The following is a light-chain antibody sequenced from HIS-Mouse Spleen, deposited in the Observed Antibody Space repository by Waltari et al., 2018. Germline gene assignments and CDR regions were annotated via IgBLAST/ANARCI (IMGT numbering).Light chain of an antibody. V-gene: IGLV2-11*01. J-gene: IGLJ2*01. CDR2: DVS. CDR3: CSYAGSYPVV. CDR1: SSDVGGYNY. Sequence: QSALTQPRSVSGSPGQSVTISCTGTSSDVGGYNYVSWYQQHPGKAPKLMIYDVSKRPSGVPDRFSGSKSGYTASLTISGLQAEDEADYYCCSYAGSYPVVFGGGTKLTVL.